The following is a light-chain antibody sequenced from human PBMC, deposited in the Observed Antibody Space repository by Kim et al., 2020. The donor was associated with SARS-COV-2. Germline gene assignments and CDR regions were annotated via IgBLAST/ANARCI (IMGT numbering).Light chain of an antibody. CDR1: SGSIDDNY. Sequence: GKAVTISCTRSSGSIDDNYVQWYQQRPGGVPTTVIYEDDQRPSGVSDRFSGSIDNSSNSASLTTSGLRTEDEADYYCQSYNRDNVIFGGGTKVTVL. CDR2: EDD. CDR3: QSYNRDNVI. V-gene: IGLV6-57*03. J-gene: IGLJ2*01.